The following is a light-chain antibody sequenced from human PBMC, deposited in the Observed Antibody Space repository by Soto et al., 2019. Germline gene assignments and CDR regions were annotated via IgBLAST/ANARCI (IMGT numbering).Light chain of an antibody. CDR1: SSDVGGYNY. CDR3: SSFTSTTTWV. J-gene: IGLJ3*02. V-gene: IGLV2-14*01. CDR2: EVT. Sequence: QSVLTQPASVSGSPGQSITISCTGTSSDVGGYNYVSWYQQYPGKVPKLMIYEVTNRPSGVSNRFSGSKSGNTASLTISGLQADDEAHYHCSSFTSTTTWVFGGGTKLTVL.